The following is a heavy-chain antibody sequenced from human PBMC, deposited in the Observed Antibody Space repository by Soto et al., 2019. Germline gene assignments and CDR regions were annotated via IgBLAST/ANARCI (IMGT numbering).Heavy chain of an antibody. CDR3: ARPGPAALWFGGNNAFDI. J-gene: IGHJ3*02. CDR1: GYTFTSYG. CDR2: ISAYNGNT. D-gene: IGHD3-10*01. Sequence: GASVKVSCKASGYTFTSYGISWVRQAPGQGLEWMGWISAYNGNTNYAQKLQGRVTMTTDTSTSTAYMELRSLRSDDTAVYYCARPGPAALWFGGNNAFDIWGQGTMVTVSS. V-gene: IGHV1-18*01.